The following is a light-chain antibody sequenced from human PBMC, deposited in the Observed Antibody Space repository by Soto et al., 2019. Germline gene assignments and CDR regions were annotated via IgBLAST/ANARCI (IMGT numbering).Light chain of an antibody. CDR1: QSISSW. Sequence: DIQMTQSPSTLSASVGDRVTITCRASQSISSWLAWYQQKPGKAPKLLIYDASSLESGVPTRFSGSGSGTELTLPISSLQLDDFATYYCQQYNSYLCTIGQGTKLEIK. J-gene: IGKJ2*02. V-gene: IGKV1-5*01. CDR3: QQYNSYLCT. CDR2: DAS.